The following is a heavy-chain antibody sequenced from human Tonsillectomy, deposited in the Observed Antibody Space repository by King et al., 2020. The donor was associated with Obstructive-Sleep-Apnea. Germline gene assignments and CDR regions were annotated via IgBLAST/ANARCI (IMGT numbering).Heavy chain of an antibody. Sequence: VQLVGSGGGVVQAGGSRRLSCAASGVTFSSYAMHGVRQAPGKGLEGVGVISYEGSNKYYADSVKGRFTISRDNSKNTLYLQMHSLRAEDTAVYYCARDLSYDSSGYLDYWGQGTLVTVSS. CDR1: GVTFSSYA. D-gene: IGHD3-22*01. V-gene: IGHV3-30-3*01. J-gene: IGHJ4*02. CDR3: ARDLSYDSSGYLDY. CDR2: ISYEGSNK.